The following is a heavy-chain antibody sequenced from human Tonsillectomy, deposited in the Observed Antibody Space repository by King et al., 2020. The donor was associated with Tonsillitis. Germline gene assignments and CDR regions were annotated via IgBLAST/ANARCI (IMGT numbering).Heavy chain of an antibody. CDR2: ISYDGSNK. CDR1: GFSFRSHG. V-gene: IGHV3-30*19. CDR3: ARGRVYSGGWGTDY. D-gene: IGHD6-19*01. J-gene: IGHJ4*02. Sequence: VQLVESGGGVVQPGRSLRLSCAASGFSFRSHGMHWVRQAPGKGLEWVAVISYDGSNKNYADSVKGRFIMSRDNSNNTLYLEMSSLRAEDTAVYYCARGRVYSGGWGTDYCGQGALLTVSS.